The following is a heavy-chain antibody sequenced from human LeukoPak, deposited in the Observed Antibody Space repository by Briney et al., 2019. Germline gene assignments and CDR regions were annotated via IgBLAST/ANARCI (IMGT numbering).Heavy chain of an antibody. CDR1: GFTFSSYG. CDR2: IWYDGSNK. V-gene: IGHV3-33*01. D-gene: IGHD1-26*01. J-gene: IGHJ4*02. CDR3: ARDPSESSPHQYYFDY. Sequence: GRSLRLSCAASGFTFSSYGMHWVRQAPGKGLEWVAVIWYDGSNKYYADSVKGRFTISRDNSKNTLYLQMNSLRAEDTAVYYCARDPSESSPHQYYFDYWGQGTLVTVSS.